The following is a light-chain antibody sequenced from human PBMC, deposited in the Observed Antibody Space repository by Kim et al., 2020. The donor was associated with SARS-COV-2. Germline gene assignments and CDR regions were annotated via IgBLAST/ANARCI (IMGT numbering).Light chain of an antibody. J-gene: IGKJ4*01. CDR3: QQYNHWPLT. Sequence: EIVMTQSPATLSVSPGEGGTLSCRASESISNNLAWYQQIPGQGPRLLIYGASTRAAGIPARFSGSGSGTEFTLTISSLRSEDFAIFYCQQYNHWPLTFGGGTKVDIK. CDR2: GAS. CDR1: ESISNN. V-gene: IGKV3-15*01.